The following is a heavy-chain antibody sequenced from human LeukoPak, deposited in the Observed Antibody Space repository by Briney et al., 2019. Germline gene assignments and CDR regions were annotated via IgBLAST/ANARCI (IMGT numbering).Heavy chain of an antibody. CDR2: IFPSGGEI. D-gene: IGHD2-8*02. J-gene: IGHJ4*02. CDR3: ATYRQVLLPFES. V-gene: IGHV3-23*01. CDR1: GFTFSTYT. Sequence: PGGSLRLSCAASGFTFSTYTMGWVRQAPGKGLEWVSSIFPSGGEIHYADSVRGRFTISRDNSKSTLSLQMNSLRAEDTAIYYCATYRQVLLPFESWGQGTLVTVSS.